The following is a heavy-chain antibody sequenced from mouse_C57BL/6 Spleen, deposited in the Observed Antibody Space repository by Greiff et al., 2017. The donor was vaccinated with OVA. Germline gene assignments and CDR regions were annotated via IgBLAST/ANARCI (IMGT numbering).Heavy chain of an antibody. Sequence: VQLQQSGPGLVQPSQSLSITCTVSGFSLTSYGVHWVRQSPGKGLEWLGVIWSGGSTANNAAFISRLSISKDNSTCQVFFKMNSLQADDTAIYSCARGNDFDDWGKGTTLTVSS. J-gene: IGHJ2*01. V-gene: IGHV2-2*01. CDR3: ARGNDFDD. CDR1: GFSLTSYG. CDR2: IWSGGST.